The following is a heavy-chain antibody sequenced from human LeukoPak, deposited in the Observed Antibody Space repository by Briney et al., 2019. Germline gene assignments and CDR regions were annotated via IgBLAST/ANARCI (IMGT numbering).Heavy chain of an antibody. D-gene: IGHD3-16*01. Sequence: GASVKVSCKASGGTFSSYAISWVRQAPGQGLEWMGGIIPIFGTANYAQKFQGRVTITAGESTSTAYMELSSLRSEDTAVYYCARGLRLGDPNWGQGTLVTVSS. J-gene: IGHJ4*02. CDR3: ARGLRLGDPN. CDR1: GGTFSSYA. CDR2: IIPIFGTA. V-gene: IGHV1-69*13.